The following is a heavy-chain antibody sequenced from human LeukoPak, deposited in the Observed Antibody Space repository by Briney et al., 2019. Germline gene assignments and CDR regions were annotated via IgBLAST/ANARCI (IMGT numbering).Heavy chain of an antibody. D-gene: IGHD1-26*01. CDR1: GFTFSSYG. CDR3: AKDMPGATVGY. V-gene: IGHV3-30*18. Sequence: GGSPRLSCAASGFTFSSYGMHWVRQAPGKGLEWVAVISYDGSNKYYADSVKGRFTISRDNSKNTLYLQMNSLRAEDTAVYYCAKDMPGATVGYWGQGTLVNVSS. J-gene: IGHJ4*02. CDR2: ISYDGSNK.